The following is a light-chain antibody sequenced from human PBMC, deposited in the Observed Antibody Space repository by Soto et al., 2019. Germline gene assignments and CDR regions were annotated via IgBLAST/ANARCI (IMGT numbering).Light chain of an antibody. Sequence: NFMLTQPHSVSESPGKTVTISCTRSSGSIASNYVQWYQQRPGSAPTTVIYEDNQRPSGVPDRFSSSIDSSSNSASLTISGLKTEDEADYYCQSYDSSNFVVFGGGTKLTVL. CDR3: QSYDSSNFVV. CDR2: EDN. V-gene: IGLV6-57*03. CDR1: SGSIASNY. J-gene: IGLJ2*01.